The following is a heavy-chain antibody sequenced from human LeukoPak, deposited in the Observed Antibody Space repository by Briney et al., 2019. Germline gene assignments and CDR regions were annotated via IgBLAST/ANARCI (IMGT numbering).Heavy chain of an antibody. CDR1: GFTFGSFW. J-gene: IGHJ4*02. V-gene: IGHV3-7*01. CDR2: IKPDGSEK. Sequence: GGSLRLSCAASGFTFGSFWMSWVRQAPGRGLEWVANIKPDGSEKYYVDSVRGRFTISRDNPQNSLYLQMSSLRADDTAVYHCARDDGYRSYDYGGQGTLVTVSS. D-gene: IGHD5-24*01. CDR3: ARDDGYRSYDY.